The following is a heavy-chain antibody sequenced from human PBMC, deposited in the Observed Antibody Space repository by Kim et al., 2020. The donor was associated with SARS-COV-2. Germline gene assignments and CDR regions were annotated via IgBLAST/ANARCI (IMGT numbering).Heavy chain of an antibody. V-gene: IGHV3-11*05. CDR2: ISSSSSYT. D-gene: IGHD3-16*02. CDR3: ARVGYDYVWGSYRDYYYYYGMAV. Sequence: GGSLRLSCAASGFTFSDYDMSWIRQAPGKGLEWVSYISSSSSYTNYADSVKGRFTISRDNAKNSLYLQMNSLRAEDTAVYYCARVGYDYVWGSYRDYYYYYGMAVWGQGTTVTVSS. J-gene: IGHJ6*02. CDR1: GFTFSDYD.